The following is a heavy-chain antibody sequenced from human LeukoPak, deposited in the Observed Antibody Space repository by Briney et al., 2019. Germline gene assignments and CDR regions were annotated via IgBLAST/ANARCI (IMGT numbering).Heavy chain of an antibody. J-gene: IGHJ5*02. CDR3: ARDRSDSSGYYYHGWFDP. V-gene: IGHV4-39*07. Sequence: PSETLSLTCAVSGASISSSSHYWGWIRQPPGKGLEWIGSIYYSGSTYYNPSLKSRVTISLDTSKNQLSLKLNSVTAADTAVYYCARDRSDSSGYYYHGWFDPWGRGTLVTVSS. CDR2: IYYSGST. CDR1: GASISSSSHY. D-gene: IGHD3-22*01.